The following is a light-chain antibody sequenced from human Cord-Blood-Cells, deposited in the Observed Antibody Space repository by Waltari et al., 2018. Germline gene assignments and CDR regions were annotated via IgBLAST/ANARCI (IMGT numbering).Light chain of an antibody. CDR2: EGS. V-gene: IGLV2-23*01. CDR1: SSDVGSYNL. Sequence: QSALTQPASVSGSPGQSITISCTGTSSDVGSYNLVSWYQKHPGKAPKLMIYEGSKRPSGVSNRFSGSKSRNTASLTISGLQAEDEADYYCCSYAGSSTWVFGGGTKLTVL. J-gene: IGLJ3*02. CDR3: CSYAGSSTWV.